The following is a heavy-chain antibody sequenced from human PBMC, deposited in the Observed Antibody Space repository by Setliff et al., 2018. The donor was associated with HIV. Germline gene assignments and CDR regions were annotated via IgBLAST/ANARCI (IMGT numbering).Heavy chain of an antibody. Sequence: SETLSLTCTVSGDSISSSSYYWGWVRQPPGKGLEWIGGIYYTGSPFYKPCLKSRVTIAVDTSNNQFSLKLSSVTAADTAVYYCARGGGTSSPIDYHYYIDVWGKGTTVTVSS. J-gene: IGHJ6*03. V-gene: IGHV4-39*01. CDR1: GDSISSSSYY. D-gene: IGHD6-6*01. CDR2: IYYTGSP. CDR3: ARGGGTSSPIDYHYYIDV.